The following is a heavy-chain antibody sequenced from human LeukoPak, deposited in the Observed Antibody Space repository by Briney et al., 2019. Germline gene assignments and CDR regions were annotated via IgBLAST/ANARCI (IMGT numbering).Heavy chain of an antibody. D-gene: IGHD1-1*01. Sequence: GGSLRLSCAASGFTLSSYAMSWVRQAPGKGLEWVANIKQDGSEKYYVDSVKGRFTISRDNAKNSLYLQMNSLRAEDTAVYYCARYNWNGRPFDYWGQGTLVTVSS. CDR2: IKQDGSEK. J-gene: IGHJ4*02. V-gene: IGHV3-7*01. CDR1: GFTLSSYA. CDR3: ARYNWNGRPFDY.